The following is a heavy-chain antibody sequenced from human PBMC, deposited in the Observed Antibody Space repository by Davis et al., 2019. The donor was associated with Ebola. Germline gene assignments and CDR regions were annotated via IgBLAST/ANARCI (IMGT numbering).Heavy chain of an antibody. V-gene: IGHV4-30-4*02. Sequence: SETLSLTCTVSGGSISSGDYYWSWIRQPPGKGLEWIGYIYYSGSTYYNPSLKSRVTISVDTSKNQFSLKVSSVTAADTAVYYCARADGDYVHFDYWGQGILVTVSS. CDR3: ARADGDYVHFDY. D-gene: IGHD4-17*01. CDR2: IYYSGST. J-gene: IGHJ4*02. CDR1: GGSISSGDYY.